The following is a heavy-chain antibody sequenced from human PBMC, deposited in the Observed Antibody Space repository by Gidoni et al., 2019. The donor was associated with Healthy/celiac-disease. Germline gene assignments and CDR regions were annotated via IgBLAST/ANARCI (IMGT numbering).Heavy chain of an antibody. V-gene: IGHV4-39*01. Sequence: QLQLQESGPGLVKPSETLSLTCTVSGGSISSSSYYWGWIRQPPGKGLEWIGSIYYSGSTYYNPSLKSRVTISVDTSKNQFSLKLSSVTAADTAVYYCARLCSGGSCYGNGNWFDPWGQGTLVTVSS. CDR2: IYYSGST. D-gene: IGHD2-15*01. J-gene: IGHJ5*02. CDR3: ARLCSGGSCYGNGNWFDP. CDR1: GGSISSSSYY.